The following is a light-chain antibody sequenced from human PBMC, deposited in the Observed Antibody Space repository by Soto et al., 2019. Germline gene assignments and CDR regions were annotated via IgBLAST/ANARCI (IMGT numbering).Light chain of an antibody. Sequence: EKVMTQSPATLSVSPGERATLSCRASQSVSSYLAWYQQKPGQSPRLLIYDASTRATGVPARFSGSGSGTEFTLTISSLQSEYLAVYYCQQYDDWPETFGQGTKVEIK. J-gene: IGKJ1*01. CDR2: DAS. CDR3: QQYDDWPET. V-gene: IGKV3-15*01. CDR1: QSVSSY.